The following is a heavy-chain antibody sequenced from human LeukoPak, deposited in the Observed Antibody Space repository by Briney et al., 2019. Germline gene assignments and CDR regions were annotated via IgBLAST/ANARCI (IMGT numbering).Heavy chain of an antibody. CDR3: ARLPTTYYDFWSGPLDY. Sequence: SETLSLTCTVSGGSISSGDYYWSWIRQPPGKGLERIGYIYYSGSTYYNPSLKSRVTISVDTSKNQFSLKLSSVTAADTAVYYCARLPTTYYDFWSGPLDYWGQGTLVTVSS. D-gene: IGHD3-3*01. CDR2: IYYSGST. J-gene: IGHJ4*02. V-gene: IGHV4-30-4*08. CDR1: GGSISSGDYY.